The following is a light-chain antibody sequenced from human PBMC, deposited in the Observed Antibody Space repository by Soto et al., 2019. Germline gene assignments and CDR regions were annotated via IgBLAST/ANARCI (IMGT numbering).Light chain of an antibody. CDR1: QSISFW. V-gene: IGKV1-5*03. CDR3: QQYNSYSGT. Sequence: DIQMTQSTSTLSASVGDRVTITCRANQSISFWLAWYQQKPGKAPKVLIYKASTLESGVPSRFSGSGSGTEFTLTISSLQPDDFATYYCQQYNSYSGTFGQGTKVDIK. J-gene: IGKJ1*01. CDR2: KAS.